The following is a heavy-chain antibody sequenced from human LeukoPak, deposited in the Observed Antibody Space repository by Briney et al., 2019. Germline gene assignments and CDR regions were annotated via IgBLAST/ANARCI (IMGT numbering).Heavy chain of an antibody. D-gene: IGHD4-23*01. V-gene: IGHV4-59*01. CDR1: VGPISGYY. CDR3: ARGMAALDGGHFDY. J-gene: IGHJ4*02. CDR2: IYYSGST. Sequence: SSETLSLTCTVWVGPISGYYWSWLRQPPGKGLEWIGYIYYSGSTNYNPSLKSRVTISVDTSKNQFSLKLSSVTAADTAVYYCARGMAALDGGHFDYWGQGTLVTVSS.